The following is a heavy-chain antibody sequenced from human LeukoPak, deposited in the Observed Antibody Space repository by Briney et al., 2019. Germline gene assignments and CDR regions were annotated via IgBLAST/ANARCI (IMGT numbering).Heavy chain of an antibody. CDR3: GRSLLGGDASDI. CDR2: TYYRSKWYN. CDR1: GDSVPSNSAA. V-gene: IGHV6-1*01. J-gene: IGHJ3*02. Sequence: SQTLSLTCAVSGDSVPSNSAAWNWIRQSPSRGLEWLGRTYYRSKWYNDYAVFVKGRITINPDTSKNQFSLQLNSVTPEDTAVYYCGRSLLGGDASDIWGQGTMVTVSS.